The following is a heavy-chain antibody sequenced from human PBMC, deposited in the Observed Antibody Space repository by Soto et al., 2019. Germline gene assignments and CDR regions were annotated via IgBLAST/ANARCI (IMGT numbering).Heavy chain of an antibody. V-gene: IGHV3-30*18. D-gene: IGHD3-10*01. CDR3: AKAGRWDRGVIDY. CDR2: ISYDGSNK. Sequence: QVQLVESGGGVVQPGRSLRLSCAASGFTFSSYGMHWVRQAPGKGLEWVAVISYDGSNKYYADSVKGRFTISRDNSKNTRYLQMNSLRAEDTAVYYCAKAGRWDRGVIDYWGQGTLVTVSS. J-gene: IGHJ4*02. CDR1: GFTFSSYG.